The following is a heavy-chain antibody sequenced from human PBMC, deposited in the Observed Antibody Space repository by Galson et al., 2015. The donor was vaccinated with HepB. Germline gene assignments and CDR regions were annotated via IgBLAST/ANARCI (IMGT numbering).Heavy chain of an antibody. V-gene: IGHV3-33*01. CDR2: IWYDGSNK. D-gene: IGHD1-26*01. CDR3: ARGGWELPPDRYFDL. J-gene: IGHJ2*01. Sequence: SLRLSCAASGFTFSSYGMHWVRQAPGKGLEWVAVIWYDGSNKYYADSVKGRFTISRDNSKNTLYLQMNSLRAEDTAVYYCARGGWELPPDRYFDLWGRGTLVTVSS. CDR1: GFTFSSYG.